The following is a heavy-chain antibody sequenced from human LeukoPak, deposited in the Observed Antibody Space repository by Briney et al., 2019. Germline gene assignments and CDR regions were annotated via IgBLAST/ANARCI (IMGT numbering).Heavy chain of an antibody. D-gene: IGHD3-22*01. CDR1: GFTFSSYW. J-gene: IGHJ4*02. CDR3: ARFYYYDSSGYYPPYYFDY. CDR2: IKQDGSAK. Sequence: VGSLRLSCAASGFTFSSYWMSWVRQAPGKGLEWVANIKQDGSAKNYVDSVKGRFTISRDNAKNSLYLQMNSLRAEDTALYYCARFYYYDSSGYYPPYYFDYWGQGTLVTVSS. V-gene: IGHV3-7*03.